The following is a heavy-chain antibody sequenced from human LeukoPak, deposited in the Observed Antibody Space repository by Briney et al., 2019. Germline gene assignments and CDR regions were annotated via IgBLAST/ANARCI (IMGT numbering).Heavy chain of an antibody. V-gene: IGHV1-2*02. J-gene: IGHJ3*02. CDR3: ARSITGTHDAFDI. CDR2: INCNSGGT. Sequence: GASVKVSCKASGYTFTDHFIHWARQAPGQGLERMGWINCNSGGTNYAQNFQGRVTMTRDTSINTAYMEMSRLRSDDTAVYYCARSITGTHDAFDIWGQGTMVTVSS. CDR1: GYTFTDHF. D-gene: IGHD1-7*01.